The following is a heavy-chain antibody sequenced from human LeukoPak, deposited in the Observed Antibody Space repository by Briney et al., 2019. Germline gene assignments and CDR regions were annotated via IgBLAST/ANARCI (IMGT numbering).Heavy chain of an antibody. CDR1: GFTVSSNY. CDR2: IYSGGST. D-gene: IGHD3-10*01. J-gene: IGHJ3*02. V-gene: IGHV3-53*01. Sequence: GGSLRLSCAASGFTVSSNYMSWVRQAPGKGLEWVSVIYSGGSTYYADSVKSRFTISRDNSKNTLYLQMNSLRAEDTAVYYCAGDLGSMRYYYGSGSYQAFDIWGQGTMLTVSS. CDR3: AGDLGSMRYYYGSGSYQAFDI.